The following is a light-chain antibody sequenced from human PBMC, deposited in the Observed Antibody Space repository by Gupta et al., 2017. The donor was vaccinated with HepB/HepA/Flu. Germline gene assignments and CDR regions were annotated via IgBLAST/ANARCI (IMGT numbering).Light chain of an antibody. CDR1: QSVASY. CDR2: DAS. J-gene: IGKJ1*01. V-gene: IGKV3-11*01. CDR3: QQRSNWPWT. Sequence: EIVLTQSPATLSLSPGQRATLSCRASQSVASYLAWYQQKPGQAPRVLIYDASKRATGIPARFIGSGSGTEFTLSVSSLEPEDCAVYYCQQRSNWPWTFGQGTKVEI.